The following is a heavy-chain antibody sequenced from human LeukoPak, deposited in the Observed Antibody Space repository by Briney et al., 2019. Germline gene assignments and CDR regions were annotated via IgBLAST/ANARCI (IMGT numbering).Heavy chain of an antibody. Sequence: SVKVSCKASGGTFSSYAISWVRQAPGQGLEWMGGIIPIFGTSNYAQKFQGRVTIITDESTSTAYMELSSLRSEDTAVYYCARDARTSSPNFYYFYYMDVWGKGTTVTVSS. V-gene: IGHV1-69*05. D-gene: IGHD2-2*01. J-gene: IGHJ6*03. CDR3: ARDARTSSPNFYYFYYMDV. CDR1: GGTFSSYA. CDR2: IIPIFGTS.